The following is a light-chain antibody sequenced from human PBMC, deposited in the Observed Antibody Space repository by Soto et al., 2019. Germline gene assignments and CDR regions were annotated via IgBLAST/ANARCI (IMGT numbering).Light chain of an antibody. V-gene: IGLV2-14*01. CDR2: EVS. CDR3: SSYRTRSTDV. CDR1: SSDVGGYNF. Sequence: QSVLTQPASVSGSPGQSITISCTGTSSDVGGYNFVSWYQLHPGKAPKLIISEVSNRPSGVSDRFSGSKSGNTASLTISGLQAEDEADYYCSSYRTRSTDVFGSGTKLTVL. J-gene: IGLJ1*01.